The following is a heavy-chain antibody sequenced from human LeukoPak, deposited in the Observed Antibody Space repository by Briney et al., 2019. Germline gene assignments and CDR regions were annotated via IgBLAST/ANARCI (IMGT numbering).Heavy chain of an antibody. D-gene: IGHD3-22*01. CDR2: ISGDGDST. CDR1: GFTFEDYA. J-gene: IGHJ4*02. Sequence: PGGSLRLSCAASGFTFEDYAMHWVRQAPGKGLEWVSLISGDGDSTYSADSVKGRFTISRDNSKNTLYLQMNSLRAEDTAVYYCAKNTYYYDSSGFVDYWGQGTLVTVSS. CDR3: AKNTYYYDSSGFVDY. V-gene: IGHV3-43*02.